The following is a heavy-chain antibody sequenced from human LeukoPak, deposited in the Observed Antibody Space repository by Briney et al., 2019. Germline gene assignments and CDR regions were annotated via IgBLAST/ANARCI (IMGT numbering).Heavy chain of an antibody. CDR1: GGSISSYY. D-gene: IGHD2-2*02. J-gene: IGHJ5*02. CDR2: IYTSGST. Sequence: SETLSLTCTVSGGSISSYYWSWILQPAGKGLEWIGRIYTSGSTNYNPSLKSRVTMSVDTSKNQFSLKLSSVTAADTAVYYCARDRYCSSTSCYTAGGWFDPWGQGTLVTVSS. V-gene: IGHV4-4*07. CDR3: ARDRYCSSTSCYTAGGWFDP.